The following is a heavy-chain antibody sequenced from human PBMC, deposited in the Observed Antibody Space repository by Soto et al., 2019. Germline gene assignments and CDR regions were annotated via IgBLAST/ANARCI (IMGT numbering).Heavy chain of an antibody. Sequence: GGSLRLSCVASPLTLSYDGMHWVRQAPGKGLEWVAVIWHDGSRVYYADSVNGRFIISRDNSKNTVYLQMNSLRDEDTAVYFCARDTRLAAGDEVAFDSWGQGTLVTVNS. V-gene: IGHV3-33*01. CDR3: ARDTRLAAGDEVAFDS. J-gene: IGHJ4*02. D-gene: IGHD6-25*01. CDR1: PLTLSYDG. CDR2: IWHDGSRV.